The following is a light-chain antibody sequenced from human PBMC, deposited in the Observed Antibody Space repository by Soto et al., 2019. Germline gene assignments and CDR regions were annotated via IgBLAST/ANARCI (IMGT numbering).Light chain of an antibody. Sequence: EIVVTQSPATLSLSPGERATLSCRASQSVSSYLAWYQQKPGQAPRLLIYDASNRATGIPARFSGSGSGTDFTLTITSLEPEDFAVYYCQRRSNWLSFGGGTKVEIK. CDR1: QSVSSY. CDR2: DAS. V-gene: IGKV3-11*01. J-gene: IGKJ4*01. CDR3: QRRSNWLS.